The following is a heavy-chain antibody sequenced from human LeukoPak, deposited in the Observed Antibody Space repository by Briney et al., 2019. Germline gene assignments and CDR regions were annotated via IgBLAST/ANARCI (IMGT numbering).Heavy chain of an antibody. V-gene: IGHV4-30-2*05. CDR2: IYHSGST. J-gene: IGHJ5*02. D-gene: IGHD2-8*02. CDR1: GGSISSGGYS. CDR3: ARDLPGWFDP. Sequence: PSETLSLTCAVSGGSISSGGYSWSWIRQPPGKGLEWIGYIYHSGSTYYNPSLKSRVTISVDTSKNQFSLKLSSVTAADTAVYYCARDLPGWFDPWGQGTLVTVSS.